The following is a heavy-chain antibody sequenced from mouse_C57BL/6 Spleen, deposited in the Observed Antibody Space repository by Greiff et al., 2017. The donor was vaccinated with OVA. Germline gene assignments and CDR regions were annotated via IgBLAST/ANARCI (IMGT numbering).Heavy chain of an antibody. CDR2: ISDGSSYT. CDR3: ARGYSNYAMDY. Sequence: EVKLVESGGGLVKPGGSLKLSCAASGFTFSSYAMSWVRQTPEKRLEWVATISDGSSYTYYPDNVKGRFTISRDNAKNNLYLQMSHLKSEDTAMYYCARGYSNYAMDYWVQGTSVTVSS. CDR1: GFTFSSYA. J-gene: IGHJ4*01. V-gene: IGHV5-4*03. D-gene: IGHD2-5*01.